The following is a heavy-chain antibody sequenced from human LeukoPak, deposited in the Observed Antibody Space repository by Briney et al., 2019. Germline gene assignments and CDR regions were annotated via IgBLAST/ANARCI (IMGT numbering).Heavy chain of an antibody. D-gene: IGHD3-10*01. CDR3: ARSFYGSGYNWFDP. Sequence: SETPSLTCTVSGGSISSYYWSWIRQPAGKGLEWIGRIYTSGSTNYNPSLKSRVTMSVDTSKNQFSLKLSSVTAADTAVYYCARSFYGSGYNWFDPWGQGTLVTVSS. J-gene: IGHJ5*02. CDR1: GGSISSYY. CDR2: IYTSGST. V-gene: IGHV4-4*07.